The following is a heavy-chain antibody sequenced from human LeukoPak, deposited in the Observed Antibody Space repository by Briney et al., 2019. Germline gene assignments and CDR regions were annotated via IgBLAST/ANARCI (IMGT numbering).Heavy chain of an antibody. CDR1: GFTFNSYA. D-gene: IGHD3-16*01. Sequence: PGGSLRLSCAASGFTFNSYAMSWVRQAPGKGLEWVSTVSGSGVSTYYADSVKGRFTISRDSSKNTLYLQLNSLRADDTAVYYCATSMGGGNIDYWGQGALVTVSS. V-gene: IGHV3-23*01. CDR2: VSGSGVST. J-gene: IGHJ4*02. CDR3: ATSMGGGNIDY.